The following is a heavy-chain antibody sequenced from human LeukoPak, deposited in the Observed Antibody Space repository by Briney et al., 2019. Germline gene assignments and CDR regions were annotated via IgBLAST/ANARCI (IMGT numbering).Heavy chain of an antibody. CDR3: ARDPVPAGPDYFDS. Sequence: PGGSLRLSCAASGFTFSNHVLHWVRQAPGKGLEWVAVMSTDGSIKIYTHSVDGRFTISRDNSKNTLYLQMYRLTTDDTALYYCARDPVPAGPDYFDSWGQGILVTVSS. V-gene: IGHV3-30-3*01. J-gene: IGHJ4*02. CDR2: MSTDGSIK. CDR1: GFTFSNHV. D-gene: IGHD2-2*01.